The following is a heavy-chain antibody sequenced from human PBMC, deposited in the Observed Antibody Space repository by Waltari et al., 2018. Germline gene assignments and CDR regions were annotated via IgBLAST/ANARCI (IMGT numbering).Heavy chain of an antibody. CDR2: IRYDGSNK. Sequence: QVQLVESGGGVVQPGGSLRLSCAASGFTFGSYGMHWVRQAPGKGLEWVAFIRYDGSNKYYADSVKGRFTISRDNSKNTLYLQMNSLRAEDTAVYYCAKDLPYSSGFFDYWGQGTLVTVSS. CDR3: AKDLPYSSGFFDY. J-gene: IGHJ4*02. D-gene: IGHD6-19*01. V-gene: IGHV3-30*02. CDR1: GFTFGSYG.